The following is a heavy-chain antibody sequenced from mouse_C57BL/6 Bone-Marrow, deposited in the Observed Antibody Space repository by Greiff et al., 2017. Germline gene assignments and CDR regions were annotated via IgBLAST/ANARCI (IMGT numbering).Heavy chain of an antibody. D-gene: IGHD2-4*01. CDR1: GISITTGNYR. J-gene: IGHJ1*03. Sequence: VQLQQSGPGLVKPSQTVFLTCTVTGISITTGNYRWSWIRQFPGNKLEWIGYIYYSGTITYNPSLTSRTTITRDTPKNQFFLEMNSLTAEDTATYYCARERDYDVLFDVWRTGTTVTVSS. V-gene: IGHV3-5*01. CDR2: IYYSGTI. CDR3: ARERDYDVLFDV.